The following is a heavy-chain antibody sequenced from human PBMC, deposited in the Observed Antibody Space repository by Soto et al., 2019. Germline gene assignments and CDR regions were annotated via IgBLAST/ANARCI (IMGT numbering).Heavy chain of an antibody. Sequence: SETLSLTCTVSGGSISSGDYYWSWIRQPPGKGLGWIGYIYYSGSSYYNPSLKSRVTISVDTSKNQFSLKLSSVTAADTAVYYCARDHVLHDYSNYGYYYHGMDVWGQGTPVTVSS. V-gene: IGHV4-30-4*01. J-gene: IGHJ6*02. D-gene: IGHD4-4*01. CDR1: GGSISSGDYY. CDR2: IYYSGSS. CDR3: ARDHVLHDYSNYGYYYHGMDV.